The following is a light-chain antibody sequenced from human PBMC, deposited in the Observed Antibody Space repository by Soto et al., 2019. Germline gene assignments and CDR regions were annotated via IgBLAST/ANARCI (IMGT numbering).Light chain of an antibody. J-gene: IGKJ1*01. CDR3: QQYYDLPT. CDR1: QDINLY. V-gene: IGKV1-33*01. Sequence: DIQLTQSPSSLSASVGDRVTITCQASQDINLYLNWFQQRPGKAPKLLIYDTSNLEVGVTSRCSGSGSGTDYTFTIGSLQPEDIETYYCQQYYDLPTFGQGTKVEIK. CDR2: DTS.